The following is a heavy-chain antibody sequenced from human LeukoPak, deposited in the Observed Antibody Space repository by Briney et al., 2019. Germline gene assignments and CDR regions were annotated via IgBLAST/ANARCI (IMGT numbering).Heavy chain of an antibody. Sequence: SETLSLTCAVYGGSFSGYYWSWIRQPPGKGLEWIGYIYYSGSTNYNPSLKSRDTISVDTSKNQFSLKLSSVTAADTAVYYCARNGIRAVAFDYWGQGTLVTVSS. CDR1: GGSFSGYY. V-gene: IGHV4-34*11. J-gene: IGHJ4*02. CDR2: IYYSGST. D-gene: IGHD6-19*01. CDR3: ARNGIRAVAFDY.